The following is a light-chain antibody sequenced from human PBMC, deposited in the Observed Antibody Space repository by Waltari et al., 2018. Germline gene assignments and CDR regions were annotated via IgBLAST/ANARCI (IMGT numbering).Light chain of an antibody. V-gene: IGKV1-33*01. J-gene: IGKJ4*01. CDR3: QQYDNLPLT. CDR2: DAS. Sequence: DIQMTQSTSSLSASVGYRVTITCQASQDITNYLNWYQQKPGKAPKLLIYDASNLETGVPSRFSGSGSGTDFIFTISSLQPEDIATYYCQQYDNLPLTFGGGTKVEI. CDR1: QDITNY.